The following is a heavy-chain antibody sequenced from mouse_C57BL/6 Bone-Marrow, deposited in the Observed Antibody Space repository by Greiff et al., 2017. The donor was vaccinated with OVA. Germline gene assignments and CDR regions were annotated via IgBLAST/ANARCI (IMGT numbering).Heavy chain of an antibody. J-gene: IGHJ3*01. CDR1: GYTFTNYW. Sequence: VQLQQSGAELVRPGTSVKMSCKASGYTFTNYWIGWAKQRPGHGLEWIGDIYPGGGYTNYNEKFKGKATLTADKSSSTAYMQFSSLTSEDSAIYYCARGVITTDPGFAYWGQGTLVTVSA. CDR2: IYPGGGYT. D-gene: IGHD1-1*01. V-gene: IGHV1-63*01. CDR3: ARGVITTDPGFAY.